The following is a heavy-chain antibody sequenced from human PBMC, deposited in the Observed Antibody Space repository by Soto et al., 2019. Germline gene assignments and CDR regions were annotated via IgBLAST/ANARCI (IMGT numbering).Heavy chain of an antibody. CDR3: GGSSSGWYYFDY. D-gene: IGHD6-19*01. Sequence: PSETLSLTCTVSGGSINSYYWTWIRQPPGKGLEWIGYVHYTGSTNYNPSLKSRVTISVDTSKNQFSLKLSSVTAADTAVYYCGGSSSGWYYFDYWGQGTLVTVSS. J-gene: IGHJ4*02. CDR2: VHYTGST. CDR1: GGSINSYY. V-gene: IGHV4-59*01.